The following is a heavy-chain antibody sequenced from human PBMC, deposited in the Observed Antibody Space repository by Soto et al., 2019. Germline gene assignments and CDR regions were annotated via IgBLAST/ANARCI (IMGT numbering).Heavy chain of an antibody. CDR2: ISGSGGST. CDR1: VFTFSSYA. D-gene: IGHD3-10*01. J-gene: IGHJ6*02. V-gene: IGHV3-23*01. CDR3: AKLLLWFGELSQWGRMDI. Sequence: GSLRLSCAASVFTFSSYAMSWVRQAAGKGLEWGSAISGSGGSTYYADSVKGRFTISRDNSKNTRYLKMNSLRAEETAVYYCAKLLLWFGELSQWGRMDIWGQGTTVTVSS.